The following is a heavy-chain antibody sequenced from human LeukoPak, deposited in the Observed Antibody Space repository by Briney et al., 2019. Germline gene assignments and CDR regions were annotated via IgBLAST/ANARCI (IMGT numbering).Heavy chain of an antibody. CDR3: ASPDYYGSAPRGPYGMDV. Sequence: SVSVSCKASGGTFSSYAISWVRQAPGQGLEWVGGIIPIFGTANYAQKFQGRVTITADESTSTAYMELSSLRSEDTAVYYCASPDYYGSAPRGPYGMDVWGQGTTVTVSS. V-gene: IGHV1-69*13. D-gene: IGHD3-10*01. CDR1: GGTFSSYA. CDR2: IIPIFGTA. J-gene: IGHJ6*02.